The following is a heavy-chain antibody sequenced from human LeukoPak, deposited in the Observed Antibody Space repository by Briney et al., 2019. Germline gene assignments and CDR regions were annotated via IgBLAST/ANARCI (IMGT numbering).Heavy chain of an antibody. J-gene: IGHJ4*02. CDR3: ARVETIFGVVSYYFDS. V-gene: IGHV3-21*01. CDR1: GFTFNTYS. Sequence: PGGSLRLSCEASGFTFNTYSMNWARQAPGKGLEWVSSIDSSGGYMFYADSVKGRFTISRDNAKNSLYLQMNSLRAEDTAVYYCARVETIFGVVSYYFDSWGQGTLVTVSS. CDR2: IDSSGGYM. D-gene: IGHD3-3*01.